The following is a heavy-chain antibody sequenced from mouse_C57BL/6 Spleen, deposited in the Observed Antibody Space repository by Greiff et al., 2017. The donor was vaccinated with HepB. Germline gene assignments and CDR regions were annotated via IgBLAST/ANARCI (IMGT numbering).Heavy chain of an antibody. CDR1: GYTFTSYG. D-gene: IGHD1-1*01. V-gene: IGHV1-81*01. CDR3: ARVVGPSYWYFDV. J-gene: IGHJ1*03. Sequence: QVHVKQSGAELARPGASVELSCKASGYTFTSYGISWVKQRTGQGLEWIGEIYPRSGNTYYNEKFKGKATLTADKSSSTAYMELRSLTSEDSAVYFCARVVGPSYWYFDVWGTGTTVTVSS. CDR2: IYPRSGNT.